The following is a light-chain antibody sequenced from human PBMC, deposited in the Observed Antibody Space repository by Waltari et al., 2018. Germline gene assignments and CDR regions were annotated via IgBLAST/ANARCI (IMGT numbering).Light chain of an antibody. CDR2: EDK. J-gene: IGLJ2*01. CDR3: QSYDSSNPL. V-gene: IGLV6-57*01. Sequence: NFMLTQPHSVSESPGKTVTISCTRSSGSIASNYVQWYQQRPGSSPTSVTYEDKKRPSGVPDRFSGSIDSYSNSASLTISRLKTEDEADYYCQSYDSSNPLCGGGTNLTVL. CDR1: SGSIASNY.